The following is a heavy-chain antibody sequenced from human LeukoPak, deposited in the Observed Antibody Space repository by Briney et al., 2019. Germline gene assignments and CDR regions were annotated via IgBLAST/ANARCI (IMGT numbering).Heavy chain of an antibody. Sequence: SETLSLTCTVSGGSISSYYWSWIRQPPGKGLEWIGYIYTSGSTNYNPSLKSRVTISVDTSKNQSSLKLSSVPAADTAVYYCAGGGVYDILTGYYNGEYFQHEGQGTLVTVSA. CDR3: AGGGVYDILTGYYNGEYFQH. CDR2: IYTSGST. CDR1: GGSISSYY. J-gene: IGHJ1*01. V-gene: IGHV4-4*09. D-gene: IGHD3-9*01.